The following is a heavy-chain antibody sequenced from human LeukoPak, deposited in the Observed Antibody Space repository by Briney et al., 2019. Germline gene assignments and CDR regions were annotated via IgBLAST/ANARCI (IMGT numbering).Heavy chain of an antibody. J-gene: IGHJ3*02. CDR3: ARARTWIQLWLLDAFDI. D-gene: IGHD5-18*01. Sequence: SQTLSLTCAISGDSVSSNSAAWNWIRQSPSRGLEWLGRTYYRSKWYNDYAVSVKSRITINPDTSKNQFSLQLNSVTPEDTAVYYCARARTWIQLWLLDAFDIWGQGTMVTVSS. CDR1: GDSVSSNSAA. CDR2: TYYRSKWYN. V-gene: IGHV6-1*01.